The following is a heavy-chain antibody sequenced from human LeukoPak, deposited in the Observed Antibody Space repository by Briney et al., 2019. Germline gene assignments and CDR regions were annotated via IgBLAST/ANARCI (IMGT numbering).Heavy chain of an antibody. CDR1: GFTLSSYG. J-gene: IGHJ4*02. D-gene: IGHD3-22*01. CDR3: ASRLTYYYDSSGYYWGDY. Sequence: GGSLRLSCAASGFTLSSYGLHWVRQAPGKGLEWVAFIRYDGSNKYYADSVKGRFTISRDNSKNTLYLQMNSLRAEDTAVYYCASRLTYYYDSSGYYWGDYWGQGTLVTVSS. V-gene: IGHV3-30*02. CDR2: IRYDGSNK.